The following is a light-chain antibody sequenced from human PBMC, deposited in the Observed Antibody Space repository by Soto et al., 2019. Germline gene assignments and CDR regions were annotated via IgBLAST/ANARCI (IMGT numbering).Light chain of an antibody. Sequence: DIQMTQAPSTLSGSVGDRFTITCPASQTISSWLAWYQQEPGKAPKLXXYKASTLKSGVPSRFSGSGSGTEFTLTISSLQPDDFATYYCQQYNSYPLITFGQGTRLEIK. J-gene: IGKJ5*01. CDR3: QQYNSYPLIT. V-gene: IGKV1-5*03. CDR2: KAS. CDR1: QTISSW.